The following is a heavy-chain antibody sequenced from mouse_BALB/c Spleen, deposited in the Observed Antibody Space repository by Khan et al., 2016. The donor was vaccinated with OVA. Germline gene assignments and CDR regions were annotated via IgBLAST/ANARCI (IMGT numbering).Heavy chain of an antibody. Sequence: VQLVESGPGLVAPSQSLSITCTVSGFSLSRYNIHWVRQPPGKGLEWLGMIWGGGGTDYNSTLKSRLSISKDNSKSQVFLKKNSLQTDDSAMYYCARAYYRYDSYYAMDYWGQGTSVTVSS. CDR3: ARAYYRYDSYYAMDY. V-gene: IGHV2-6-4*01. CDR1: GFSLSRYN. CDR2: IWGGGGT. D-gene: IGHD2-14*01. J-gene: IGHJ4*01.